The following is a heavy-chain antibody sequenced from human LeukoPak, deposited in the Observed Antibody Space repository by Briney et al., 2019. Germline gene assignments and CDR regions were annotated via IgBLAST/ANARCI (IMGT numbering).Heavy chain of an antibody. Sequence: GGSLRLSCAASGFTFSNYAMTWVRQAPGKGLEWVASISGSGGSTYYADSVKGRFTISRDNSKNTLSLQMNSLRAEDTALYHCARNNGMDVWGQGTTVIVSS. CDR1: GFTFSNYA. V-gene: IGHV3-23*01. CDR2: ISGSGGST. J-gene: IGHJ6*02. CDR3: ARNNGMDV.